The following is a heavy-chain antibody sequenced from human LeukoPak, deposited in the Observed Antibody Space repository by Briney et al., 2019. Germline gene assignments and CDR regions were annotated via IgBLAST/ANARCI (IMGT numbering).Heavy chain of an antibody. J-gene: IGHJ4*02. CDR3: ARALPSYYSDNWYPLDS. CDR2: IIVGSGKT. D-gene: IGHD3-10*01. Sequence: ASVKVSCESSGYTFTTYAMHWVRQAPGQRPEWMGWIIVGSGKTKYSQKFQGRVTFTRDTSATTVYMELSSLTSEDTAVYYCARALPSYYSDNWYPLDSWGQGTLVTVS. CDR1: GYTFTTYA. V-gene: IGHV1-3*01.